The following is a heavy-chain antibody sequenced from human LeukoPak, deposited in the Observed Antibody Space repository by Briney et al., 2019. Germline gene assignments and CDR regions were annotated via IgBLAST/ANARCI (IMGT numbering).Heavy chain of an antibody. V-gene: IGHV3-30*18. J-gene: IGHJ4*02. D-gene: IGHD4-17*01. CDR2: ISYDGSNK. Sequence: GGSLRLSCAASGFTFSSCGMHWVRQAPGKGLEWVAVISYDGSNKYYADSVKGRFTISRDNSKNTLYLQMNSLRAEDTAVYYCAKESSRYGDYQVFDYWGQGTLVTVSS. CDR3: AKESSRYGDYQVFDY. CDR1: GFTFSSCG.